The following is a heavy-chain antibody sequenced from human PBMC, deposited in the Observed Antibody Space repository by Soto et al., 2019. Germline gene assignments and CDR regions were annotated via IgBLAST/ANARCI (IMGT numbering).Heavy chain of an antibody. V-gene: IGHV4-39*01. CDR1: VGSISSSSYY. D-gene: IGHD3-22*01. Sequence: QLQLQESGPGLVKPSETLSLTCTVSVGSISSSSYYWGWIRQPPGKGLEWIGRLYYSGSTYYNPALKSRVTISVDTSKNQFSLKLSSVTAADTAVYYCVGSGYSPFDYWGQGTLVTVSS. CDR2: LYYSGST. J-gene: IGHJ4*02. CDR3: VGSGYSPFDY.